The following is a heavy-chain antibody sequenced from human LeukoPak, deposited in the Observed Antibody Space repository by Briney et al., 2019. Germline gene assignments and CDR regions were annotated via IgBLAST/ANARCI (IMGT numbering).Heavy chain of an antibody. V-gene: IGHV3-7*01. J-gene: IGHJ6*02. CDR1: GFTFSTYW. CDR2: MKRDGSEI. D-gene: IGHD1-26*01. Sequence: GGSLRLSCSASGFTFSTYWMSWVRQAPGKGLEWVANMKRDGSEIYYVDSVKGRFTISRDNAKNSLFLQMNSLRAEDTAVYYCVTFRVGRGATTGNYYYGMDVWGQGTTVTVSS. CDR3: VTFRVGRGATTGNYYYGMDV.